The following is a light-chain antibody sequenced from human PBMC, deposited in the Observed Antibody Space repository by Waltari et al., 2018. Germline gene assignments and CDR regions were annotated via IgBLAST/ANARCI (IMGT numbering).Light chain of an antibody. V-gene: IGLV1-44*01. CDR3: AAWDDSLNGWV. CDR2: RNN. J-gene: IGLJ3*02. CDR1: SSNIGSKT. Sequence: QSVVTQPPSASGTPGQRVTISCSGSSSNIGSKTVKWYQQLPGTAPKLLIYRNNRRPSGVPDRFSGSKSGTSASLAISGLQSEDEADYYCAAWDDSLNGWVFGGGTKLTVL.